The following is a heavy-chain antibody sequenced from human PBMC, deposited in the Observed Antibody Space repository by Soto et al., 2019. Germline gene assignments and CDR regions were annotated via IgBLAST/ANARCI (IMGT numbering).Heavy chain of an antibody. CDR3: AEGHGGGLAWGWYYFDY. CDR2: ISGSGGST. Sequence: HPGGSLRLSCAASGFTFSSYAMSWVRQAPGKGLEWVSAISGSGGSTYYADSVKGRFTISRDNSKNTLYLQMNSLRAEDTAVYYCAEGHGGGLAWGWYYFDYWGQGT. J-gene: IGHJ4*02. D-gene: IGHD5-12*01. CDR1: GFTFSSYA. V-gene: IGHV3-23*01.